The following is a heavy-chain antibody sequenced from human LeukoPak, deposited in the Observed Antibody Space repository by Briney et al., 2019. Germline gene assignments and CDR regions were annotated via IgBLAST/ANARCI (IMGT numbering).Heavy chain of an antibody. CDR3: VRDNRWASDY. CDR1: GFASRSYW. J-gene: IGHJ4*02. V-gene: IGHV3-7*01. D-gene: IGHD4-23*01. Sequence: GGSLRLSCAASGFASRSYWMNWVRQAPGKGLEWVANIKGDGGEKYADSVEGRFTISRDNAKNSVYLQMNSLRAEDTAVYYCVRDNRWASDYWGQGALVTVSS. CDR2: IKGDGGEK.